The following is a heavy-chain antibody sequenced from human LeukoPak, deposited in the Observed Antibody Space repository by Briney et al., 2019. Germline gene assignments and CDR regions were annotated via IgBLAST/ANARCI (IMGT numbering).Heavy chain of an antibody. CDR2: INPSGSST. D-gene: IGHD1-26*01. CDR1: GYSFTSYY. Sequence: ASVKVSCKASGYSFTSYYMHWVRQAPGQGLEWMGLINPSGSSTTYAQRFQGRVTMTRDISPSTDYMEPTSLTSDDTAMYYCARDNSVGETAWWFDPWGQGTLVTVSS. V-gene: IGHV1-46*01. CDR3: ARDNSVGETAWWFDP. J-gene: IGHJ5*02.